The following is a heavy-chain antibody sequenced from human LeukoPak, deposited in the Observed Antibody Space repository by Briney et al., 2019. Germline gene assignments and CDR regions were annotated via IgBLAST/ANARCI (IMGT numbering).Heavy chain of an antibody. CDR3: ARGLLESQFDH. D-gene: IGHD3-10*01. J-gene: IGHJ4*02. Sequence: GGSLRLSCAASGFTLRRNYMSWVRQAPGKGLEWVSIILSDHTTHYADSVNGRFTFSRDDSKNSLHLQMNRLRVEDTAVYYCARGLLESQFDHWGQGTLVTVSS. CDR2: ILSDHTT. CDR1: GFTLRRNY. V-gene: IGHV3-53*01.